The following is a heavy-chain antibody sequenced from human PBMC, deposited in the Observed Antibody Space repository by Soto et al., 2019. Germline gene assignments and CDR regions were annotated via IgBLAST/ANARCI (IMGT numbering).Heavy chain of an antibody. CDR2: ISYNGSNK. J-gene: IGHJ4*02. CDR3: AKGYSPQEWFYSDS. CDR1: GFTFSSYA. V-gene: IGHV3-30*02. Sequence: PGGSLRLSCAASGFTFSSYAMNWVRQAPGKGLEWVAVISYNGSNKYYADSVKGRITISRDNSKNTLHLQMNSLRVEDTAVYYCAKGYSPQEWFYSDSWGQGTLVTVSS. D-gene: IGHD3-3*01.